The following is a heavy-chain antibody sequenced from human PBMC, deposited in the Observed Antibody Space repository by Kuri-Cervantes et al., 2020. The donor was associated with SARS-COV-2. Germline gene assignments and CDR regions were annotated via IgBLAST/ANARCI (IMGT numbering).Heavy chain of an antibody. V-gene: IGHV3-74*01. CDR2: INSDGSST. D-gene: IGHD6-13*01. J-gene: IGHJ5*02. CDR1: GFTFSSYW. CDR3: ARDGGAAAGPSNWFDP. Sequence: GGSLRLSCAASGFTFSSYWMHWVRQAPGKGLVWVSRINSDGSSTSYADSVKGRFTISRDNAKNSLYLQMNSLRAEDTAVYYCARDGGAAAGPSNWFDPWGQGTLVTVSS.